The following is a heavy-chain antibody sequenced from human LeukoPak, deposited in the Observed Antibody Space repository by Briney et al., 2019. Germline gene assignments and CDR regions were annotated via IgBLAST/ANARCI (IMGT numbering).Heavy chain of an antibody. CDR2: INHSGST. J-gene: IGHJ4*02. V-gene: IGHV4-34*01. Sequence: SETLSLTCAVHGGSFRGYYWSWIRQPPGKGLEWIGEINHSGSTNYNPSLKSRVTISVDTSKNQLSLKLSSVTAADTAVYYCASWGPYYYGSGSYYSLLDYWGQGTLVTVSS. CDR3: ASWGPYYYGSGSYYSLLDY. D-gene: IGHD3-10*01. CDR1: GGSFRGYY.